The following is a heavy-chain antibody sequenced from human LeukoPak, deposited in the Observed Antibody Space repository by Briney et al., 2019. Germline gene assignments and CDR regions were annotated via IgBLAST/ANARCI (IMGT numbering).Heavy chain of an antibody. CDR1: GFTFSDYY. Sequence: GGSLRLSCAASGFTFSDYYMSWIRQAPGKGLVWVSRINSDGSSTSYADSVKGRFTISRDNAKNTLYLQMNSLRAEDTAVYYCARARYGSGSYYNWGQGTLVTVSS. J-gene: IGHJ4*02. CDR3: ARARYGSGSYYN. D-gene: IGHD3-10*01. V-gene: IGHV3-74*01. CDR2: INSDGSST.